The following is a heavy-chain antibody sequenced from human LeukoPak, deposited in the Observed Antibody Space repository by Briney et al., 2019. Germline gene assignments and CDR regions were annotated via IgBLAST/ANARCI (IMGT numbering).Heavy chain of an antibody. CDR2: ISGSGGST. CDR1: GFTFSHYG. CDR3: AKSLQGYYDKGPLDY. D-gene: IGHD3-22*01. Sequence: PGGSLRLSCAASGFTFSHYGMTWVRQAPGKGLEWVSAISGSGGSTYYAGSVKGRFTISRDNSKNTLHLQMNSLRAEDTAIYYCAKSLQGYYDKGPLDYWGQGTLVPVSS. V-gene: IGHV3-23*01. J-gene: IGHJ4*02.